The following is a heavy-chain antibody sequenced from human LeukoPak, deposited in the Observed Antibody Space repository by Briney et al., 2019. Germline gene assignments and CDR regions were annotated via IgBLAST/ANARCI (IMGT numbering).Heavy chain of an antibody. V-gene: IGHV4-61*05. J-gene: IGHJ6*03. Sequence: SETLSLTCTVSGGSISSSSYYWGWIRQAPGKGLEWLGYIYYSGSTNYNPSLKSRVTISVDTSKNQFSLKLSSVTAADTAVYYCARGDHYYDSSGAEGYYYYYYMDVWGKGTTVTISS. D-gene: IGHD3-22*01. CDR1: GGSISSSSYY. CDR3: ARGDHYYDSSGAEGYYYYYYMDV. CDR2: IYYSGST.